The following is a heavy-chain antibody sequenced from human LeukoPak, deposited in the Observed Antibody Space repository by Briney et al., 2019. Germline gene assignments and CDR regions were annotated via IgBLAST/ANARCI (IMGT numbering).Heavy chain of an antibody. V-gene: IGHV4-30-4*08. CDR3: ARAMFGVVRYYYYMDV. Sequence: SETLSLTCTVSGGSISSGDYYWSWIRQPPGKGLEWIGYIYYSGSTYYNPSLKSRVTTSVDTSKNQFSLKLSSVTAADTAVYYCARAMFGVVRYYYYMDVWGKGTTVTVSS. CDR2: IYYSGST. CDR1: GGSISSGDYY. D-gene: IGHD3-3*01. J-gene: IGHJ6*03.